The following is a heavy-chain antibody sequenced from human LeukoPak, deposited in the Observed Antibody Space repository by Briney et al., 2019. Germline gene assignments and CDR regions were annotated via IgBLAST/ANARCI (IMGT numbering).Heavy chain of an antibody. Sequence: ASVKVSCKASGYTFTSYGITWVRQVPGQGLEWMGWISAYNGSTKYAQKFQGRVTMTTDTSTSTAYMELRSLRSDDTAVYYCARGFPPRRNYDSRGYYSYYFDYWGQGTLVTVSS. CDR1: GYTFTSYG. D-gene: IGHD3-22*01. J-gene: IGHJ4*02. V-gene: IGHV1-18*01. CDR2: ISAYNGST. CDR3: ARGFPPRRNYDSRGYYSYYFDY.